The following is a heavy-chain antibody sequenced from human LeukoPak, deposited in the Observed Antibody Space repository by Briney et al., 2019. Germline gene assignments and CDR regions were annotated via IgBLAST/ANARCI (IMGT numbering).Heavy chain of an antibody. CDR3: ARDTGSNYYDSSGLFDY. D-gene: IGHD3-22*01. J-gene: IGHJ4*02. Sequence: GGSLRLSCAASGFTFSSYAMSWVRQAPGKGLEWVAVIWYDGSNKYYADSVKGRFTISRDNSKNTLYLQMNSLRAEDTAVYYCARDTGSNYYDSSGLFDYWGQGTLVTVSS. CDR2: IWYDGSNK. V-gene: IGHV3-33*08. CDR1: GFTFSSYA.